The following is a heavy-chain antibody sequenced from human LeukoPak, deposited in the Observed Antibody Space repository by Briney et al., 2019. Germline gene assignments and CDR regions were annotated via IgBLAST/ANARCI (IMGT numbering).Heavy chain of an antibody. Sequence: PGGSLRLSCAASGFTFSSYAMSWVRQAPGKGLEWVSAISGSGGSTYYADSVKGRFTISRDNSKNTLYLQMNSLRAEDTAVYYCAKLGSRYYYDSSGYDYWGQGTLVTVSS. J-gene: IGHJ4*02. CDR2: ISGSGGST. CDR1: GFTFSSYA. V-gene: IGHV3-23*01. D-gene: IGHD3-22*01. CDR3: AKLGSRYYYDSSGYDY.